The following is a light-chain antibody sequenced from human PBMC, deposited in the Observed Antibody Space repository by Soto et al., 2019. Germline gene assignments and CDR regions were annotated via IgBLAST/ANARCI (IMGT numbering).Light chain of an antibody. V-gene: IGKV3-11*01. CDR2: DAS. J-gene: IGKJ5*01. Sequence: EIVLTQSPATLSLSPGEIATLSFSASQSVSSYLAWYQQKPGQAPRLLIYDASNRATGIPARFSGSGSGTDFTPTISSLEPEDFAVYYCQQRSNWPLITFGQGTRLEIK. CDR1: QSVSSY. CDR3: QQRSNWPLIT.